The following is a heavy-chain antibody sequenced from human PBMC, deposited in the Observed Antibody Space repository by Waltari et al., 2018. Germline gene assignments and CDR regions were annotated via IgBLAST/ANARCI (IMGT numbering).Heavy chain of an antibody. V-gene: IGHV1-2*02. Sequence: XQSGAEXKKPXASVTVSCXASGYTFSGYYMHWVRQAPGQGLAWMGWXNPYNXGTNYVQKFQXRVTMTRDTSITTAYMEXSRLRSDDXAVYYXARGGYNSGRWXWGQGTLVTVSS. CDR1: GYTFSGYY. J-gene: IGHJ4*02. CDR2: XNPYNXGT. D-gene: IGHD6-19*01. CDR3: ARGGYNSGRWX.